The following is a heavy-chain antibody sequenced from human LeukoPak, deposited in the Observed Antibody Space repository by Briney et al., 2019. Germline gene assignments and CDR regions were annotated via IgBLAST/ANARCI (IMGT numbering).Heavy chain of an antibody. CDR2: ISWNSGSI. CDR1: VFSFDDYS. CDR3: AKDIKPYDFWSMDV. V-gene: IGHV3-9*01. Sequence: GGPLRLSCVASVFSFDDYSMHWVRQVPWKGLEWVSGISWNSGSIGYADSVRGRFTISRDNAKNSLYLQMNSLRAEVTALYYCAKDIKPYDFWSMDVWGQGTTVTVSS. J-gene: IGHJ6*02. D-gene: IGHD3-3*01.